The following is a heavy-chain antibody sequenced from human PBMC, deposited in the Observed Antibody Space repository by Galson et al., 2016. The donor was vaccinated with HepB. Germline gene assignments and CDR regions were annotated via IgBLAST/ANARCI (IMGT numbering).Heavy chain of an antibody. Sequence: QSGAEVKKPGESLKISCKASGYTLTNSWIGWVRQMPGKGLEWMGIIFLGDSDTRYSPSFQGQVTISADKSIGTAYLQWSSLKASDTATYFCARHRSGTYYLDYWGQGTLVIVSP. J-gene: IGHJ4*02. V-gene: IGHV5-51*01. CDR1: GYTLTNSW. CDR2: IFLGDSDT. CDR3: ARHRSGTYYLDY. D-gene: IGHD1-26*01.